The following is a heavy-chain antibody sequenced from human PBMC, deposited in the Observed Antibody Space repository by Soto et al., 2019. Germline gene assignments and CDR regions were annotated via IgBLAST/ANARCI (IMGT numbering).Heavy chain of an antibody. V-gene: IGHV3-23*01. CDR3: AKVRGRCSSTSCYRFDY. D-gene: IGHD2-2*01. CDR2: ISGSGGST. J-gene: IGHJ4*02. CDR1: GFTFSSYA. Sequence: EVQLLESGGGLVQPGGSLRLSCAASGFTFSSYAMSWVRQAPGKGLEWVSAISGSGGSTYYADSVKGRFTISRDNSKNTLYLQMNSLRAEHTAVYYCAKVRGRCSSTSCYRFDYWGQGTLVTVSS.